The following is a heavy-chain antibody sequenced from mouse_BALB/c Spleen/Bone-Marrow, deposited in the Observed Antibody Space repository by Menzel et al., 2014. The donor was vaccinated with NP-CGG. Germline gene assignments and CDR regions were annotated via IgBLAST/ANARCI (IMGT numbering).Heavy chain of an antibody. Sequence: ESGAELVKPQASVKLSCKASGYTFTSYYMYWVKQRPGQGLEWIGEINPSNGGSNFNEKFKSKATLTVDKSSSTAYMQLSSLTSEDSAVYYCTRSTMITYFDYWGQGTTLTVSS. CDR3: TRSTMITYFDY. J-gene: IGHJ2*01. D-gene: IGHD2-4*01. CDR1: GYTFTSYY. CDR2: INPSNGGS. V-gene: IGHV1S81*02.